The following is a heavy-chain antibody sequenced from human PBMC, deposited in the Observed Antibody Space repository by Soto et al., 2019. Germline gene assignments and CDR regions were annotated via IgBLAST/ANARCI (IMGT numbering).Heavy chain of an antibody. J-gene: IGHJ6*02. V-gene: IGHV3-74*01. Sequence: EVQLVESGGGLVQPGGSLRVSCAASGFTFGSYWMNWVRQAPGKGLVWVSRIDSDGSSTTYADSVKGRFTTSRDNAKNTLYLQMSSLRVEEKAVYYCARGRPYGMDVWGQGTTVTVSS. CDR1: GFTFGSYW. CDR2: IDSDGSST. CDR3: ARGRPYGMDV.